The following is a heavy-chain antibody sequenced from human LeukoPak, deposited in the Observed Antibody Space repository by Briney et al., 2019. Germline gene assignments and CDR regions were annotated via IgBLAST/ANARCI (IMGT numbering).Heavy chain of an antibody. D-gene: IGHD2-15*01. Sequence: GESLKISCKGSGYSFTTHWIAWVRQMPGKGLEWRGIIHPGDSDTRYSPSLQGQVTISADKSISTAYLQWSSLKASDTAMYYCARAYGYCSAGSCYYYGMDVWGQGTTVTVSS. J-gene: IGHJ6*02. CDR2: IHPGDSDT. CDR1: GYSFTTHW. V-gene: IGHV5-51*01. CDR3: ARAYGYCSAGSCYYYGMDV.